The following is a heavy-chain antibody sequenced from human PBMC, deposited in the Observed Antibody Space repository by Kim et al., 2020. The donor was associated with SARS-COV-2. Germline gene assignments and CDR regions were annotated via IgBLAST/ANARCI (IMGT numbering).Heavy chain of an antibody. V-gene: IGHV3-30*18. D-gene: IGHD3-16*01. Sequence: GGSLRLSCAASGFTFNNFGMHWVRQAPGKGLEWVALISYEGSKKYYADSLKGRFIISRDSSKNTLYLQMNSLRPEDTAVYFCAKDNSFFMITFGGESEGMDVWGQGTTVTVSS. J-gene: IGHJ6*02. CDR2: ISYEGSKK. CDR1: GFTFNNFG. CDR3: AKDNSFFMITFGGESEGMDV.